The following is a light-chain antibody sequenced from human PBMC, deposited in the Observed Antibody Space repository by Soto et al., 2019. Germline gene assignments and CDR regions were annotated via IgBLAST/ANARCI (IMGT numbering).Light chain of an antibody. J-gene: IGLJ3*02. V-gene: IGLV4-60*02. Sequence: QSVLTQSSSASASLRSSVKLTCTLSSGHSSYIIAWHQQQPGKAPRYLMKLEGSGSYNKGSGVPDRFSGSSSGADRYLTISNLQFEDEADYYCETWDSNTHTVFGGGTKVTVL. CDR2: LEGSGSY. CDR3: ETWDSNTHTV. CDR1: SGHSSYI.